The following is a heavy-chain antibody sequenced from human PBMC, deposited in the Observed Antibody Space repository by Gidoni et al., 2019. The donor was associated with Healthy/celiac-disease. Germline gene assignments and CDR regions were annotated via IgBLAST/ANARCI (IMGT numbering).Heavy chain of an antibody. V-gene: IGHV3-11*06. CDR1: GFTFSDYY. D-gene: IGHD1-20*01. CDR3: ARRGIPDPNVSFDY. J-gene: IGHJ4*02. CDR2: ISSSSSYT. Sequence: QVQLVESGGGLVKPGGSLRLSCAASGFTFSDYYMSWIRQAPGKGLEWVSYISSSSSYTNYADSVKGRFTISRDNAKNSLYLQMNSLRAEDTAVYYCARRGIPDPNVSFDYWGQGTLVTVSS.